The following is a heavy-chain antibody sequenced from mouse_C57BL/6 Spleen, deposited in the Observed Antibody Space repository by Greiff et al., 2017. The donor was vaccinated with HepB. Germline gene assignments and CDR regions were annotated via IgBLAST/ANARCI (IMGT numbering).Heavy chain of an antibody. CDR3: ARDRGYDYDEGFAY. CDR2: ISDGGSYT. D-gene: IGHD2-4*01. Sequence: EVMLVESGGGLVKPGGSLKLSCAASGFTFSSYAMFWVRQTPEKRLEWVATISDGGSYTYYPDNVKGRFTISRDNAKNNLYLQMSHLKSEDTAMYYCARDRGYDYDEGFAYWGQGTLVTVSA. V-gene: IGHV5-4*01. CDR1: GFTFSSYA. J-gene: IGHJ3*01.